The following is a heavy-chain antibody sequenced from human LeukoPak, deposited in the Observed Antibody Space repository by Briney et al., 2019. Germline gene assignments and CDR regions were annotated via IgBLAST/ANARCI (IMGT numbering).Heavy chain of an antibody. CDR1: GGSISSYY. D-gene: IGHD2/OR15-2a*01. CDR2: IYTSGST. J-gene: IGHJ6*03. Sequence: SETLSLTCTVSGGSISSYYWSWIRQPAGKGLEWIGRIYTSGSTNYYPSLKSRVTMSVDTSKNQFSLRLSSVTAADTAIYYCARSIKTTSYFYYYMDVWGKGTTVTVSS. V-gene: IGHV4-4*07. CDR3: ARSIKTTSYFYYYMDV.